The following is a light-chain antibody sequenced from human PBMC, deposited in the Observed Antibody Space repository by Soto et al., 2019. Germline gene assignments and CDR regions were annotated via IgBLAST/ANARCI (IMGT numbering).Light chain of an antibody. CDR3: SSYTTRTTLYV. J-gene: IGLJ1*01. CDR1: SSDVGSYNY. V-gene: IGLV2-14*01. CDR2: EVS. Sequence: QSALTQPASVSGSPGQSITISCTGTSSDVGSYNYVSWYQLYPGKAPKLMIYEVSNRPSGVSNRFSGSKSGDTASLTISGLQAEDEADYYCSSYTTRTTLYVFGTGTKVTVL.